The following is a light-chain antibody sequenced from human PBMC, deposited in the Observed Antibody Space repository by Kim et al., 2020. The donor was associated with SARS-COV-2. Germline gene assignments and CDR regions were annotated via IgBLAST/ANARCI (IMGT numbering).Light chain of an antibody. CDR3: QQRYSWPLT. Sequence: LSPGERATLSCRTSQSVGNFLAWYQQRPGQAPRLLIYDAYIRASDIPARFSRSGSGTDFILTISNLEPEDFAIYYCQQRYSWPLTFGGGTKVDIK. J-gene: IGKJ4*01. CDR2: DAY. V-gene: IGKV3-11*01. CDR1: QSVGNF.